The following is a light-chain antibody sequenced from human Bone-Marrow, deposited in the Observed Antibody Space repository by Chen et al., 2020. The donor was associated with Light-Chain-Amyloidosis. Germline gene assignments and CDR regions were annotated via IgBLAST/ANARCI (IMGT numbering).Light chain of an antibody. CDR3: QVWDRSSDRPV. V-gene: IGLV3-21*02. J-gene: IGLJ3*02. Sequence: SSVLTQPSSVSVAPGQTATIAWGGNNIGTTSVHWYQQTPGQAPLLVVYDDSDLPSGIPERLSGSNSGNTATLTISRVEAGDEADYYCQVWDRSSDRPVFGGGTKLTVL. CDR2: DDS. CDR1: NIGTTS.